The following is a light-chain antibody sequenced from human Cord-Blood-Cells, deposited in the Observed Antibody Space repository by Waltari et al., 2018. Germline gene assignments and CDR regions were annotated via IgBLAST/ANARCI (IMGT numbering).Light chain of an antibody. CDR1: SSDVGSYNL. CDR2: EGS. V-gene: IGLV2-23*01. J-gene: IGLJ3*02. Sequence: QSALTQPASVSGSPGQSITISCTGTSSDVGSYNLVSWYHQHPGKAPKLMIYEGSKRPSGVSNRVSGSKSGNTASRTISGLQAEDEADYYCCSYAGSSTWVFGGGTKLTVL. CDR3: CSYAGSSTWV.